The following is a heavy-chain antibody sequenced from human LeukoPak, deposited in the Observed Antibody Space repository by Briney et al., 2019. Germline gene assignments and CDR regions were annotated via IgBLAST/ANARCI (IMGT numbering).Heavy chain of an antibody. Sequence: SQTLSLTCAISGDSVSSNSVTWNWIRQSPSRGLEWLGRTYYRSTWYNDYAVSVRGRITVNPNTSKNQFSLHLNSVTPEDTAVYYCARRLTQCDCFDPWGQGILVTVSS. CDR2: TYYRSTWYN. CDR3: ARRLTQCDCFDP. J-gene: IGHJ5*02. D-gene: IGHD2-21*02. CDR1: GDSVSSNSVT. V-gene: IGHV6-1*01.